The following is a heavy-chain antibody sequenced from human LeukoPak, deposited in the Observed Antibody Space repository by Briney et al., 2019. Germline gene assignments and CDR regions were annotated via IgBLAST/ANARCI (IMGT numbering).Heavy chain of an antibody. D-gene: IGHD3-22*01. V-gene: IGHV3-30-3*01. CDR3: ARDGGGYYDSSGYSQLFDY. CDR2: ISYDGSNK. CDR1: GFTLSSYT. Sequence: PGGSLRLSCAVSGFTLSSYTMHWVRQAPGKGLEWVAVISYDGSNKYYADSVKGRFTISRDNYKNTLYLDMNSLSAEDTAVYYCARDGGGYYDSSGYSQLFDYWGQGTLVTVSS. J-gene: IGHJ4*02.